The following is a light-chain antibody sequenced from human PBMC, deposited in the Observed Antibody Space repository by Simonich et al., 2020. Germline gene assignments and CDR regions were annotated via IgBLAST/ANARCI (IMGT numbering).Light chain of an antibody. CDR2: WAS. CDR3: QQYYSTPLT. V-gene: IGKV4-1*01. J-gene: IGKJ4*01. Sequence: DIVMTQSPDSLAVSLGERATINCKSSQSVLYSSNNKNYLAWYQQKPGQPPKLLIYWASTRESGVPDRFSGSGSGTDVTLTISSLQAEDVGVYYCQQYYSTPLTFGGGTKVEIK. CDR1: QSVLYSSNNKNY.